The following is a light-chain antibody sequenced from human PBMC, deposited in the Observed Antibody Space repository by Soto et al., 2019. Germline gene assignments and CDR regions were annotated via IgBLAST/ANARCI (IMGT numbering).Light chain of an antibody. CDR2: GAS. Sequence: EIVLTQSPGTLSLSPGERATLSCRASQSVSSNNLAWYQQRPGQAPRVVIYGASTRATGIPERFSGSGSATDFTLTISRLEPEDFAVYYCQQYGRSQFTFGPGTKVDIK. J-gene: IGKJ3*01. CDR1: QSVSSNN. V-gene: IGKV3-20*01. CDR3: QQYGRSQFT.